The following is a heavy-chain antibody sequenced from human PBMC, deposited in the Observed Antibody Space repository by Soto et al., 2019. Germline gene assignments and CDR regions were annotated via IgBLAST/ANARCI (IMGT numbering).Heavy chain of an antibody. D-gene: IGHD3-10*01. J-gene: IGHJ4*02. Sequence: ASVKVSCKASGYTFTGYYMHWVRQAPGQGLEWMGWINPNSGGTNYAQKFQGWVTMTRDTSISTAYMELSRLRSDDTAVYYCARAQYYGSGSYYPVDYWGQGTLVTVSS. CDR3: ARAQYYGSGSYYPVDY. CDR2: INPNSGGT. CDR1: GYTFTGYY. V-gene: IGHV1-2*04.